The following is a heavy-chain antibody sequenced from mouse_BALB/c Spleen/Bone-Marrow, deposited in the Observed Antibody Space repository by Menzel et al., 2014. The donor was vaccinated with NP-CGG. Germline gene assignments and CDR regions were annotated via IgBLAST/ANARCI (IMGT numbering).Heavy chain of an antibody. Sequence: EVKLMESGGGLVQPGGSLRLSCATSGFTFTDYYMNWVRQPPGKALEWLGFIRNKANGYTTEYSASVKGRFTISRDNSQSILYLQMNALRAEDSATYYCARDKGGILFDYWGQGTTPTVSS. CDR3: ARDKGGILFDY. D-gene: IGHD1-1*02. CDR1: GFTFTDYY. V-gene: IGHV7-3*02. J-gene: IGHJ2*01. CDR2: IRNKANGYTT.